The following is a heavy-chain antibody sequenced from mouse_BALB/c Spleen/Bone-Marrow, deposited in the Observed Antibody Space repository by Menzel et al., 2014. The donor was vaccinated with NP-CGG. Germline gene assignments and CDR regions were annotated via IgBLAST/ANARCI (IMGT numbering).Heavy chain of an antibody. D-gene: IGHD2-13*01. Sequence: VHLVESGPGLVAPSQSLSITCTVSGFSLTGYGVNWVRQPPGKGLEWLGKIWGDGSTDYNSPLKSRLSIIKDNSKSQVFLKMNSLRTDDTARYYCARDRRGLRYFDVWGAGTTVTVSS. CDR3: ARDRRGLRYFDV. CDR1: GFSLTGYG. CDR2: IWGDGST. V-gene: IGHV2-6-7*01. J-gene: IGHJ1*01.